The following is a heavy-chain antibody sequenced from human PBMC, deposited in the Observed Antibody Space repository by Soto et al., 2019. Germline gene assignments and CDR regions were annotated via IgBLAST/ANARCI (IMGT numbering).Heavy chain of an antibody. CDR1: GFSFRNYG. J-gene: IGHJ4*02. CDR3: AKGSYPTCSGGTCSDY. D-gene: IGHD2-15*01. CDR2: IWYDGSET. Sequence: QVQLVESGGGVVQPGRSLRLSCAASGFSFRNYGMHWVRQAPGKGLERVAVIWYDGSETRYVDSVKGRFTITRDSSENPQYLQMNNLRDEDTAVYYCAKGSYPTCSGGTCSDYWGQGNLVTVSS. V-gene: IGHV3-33*06.